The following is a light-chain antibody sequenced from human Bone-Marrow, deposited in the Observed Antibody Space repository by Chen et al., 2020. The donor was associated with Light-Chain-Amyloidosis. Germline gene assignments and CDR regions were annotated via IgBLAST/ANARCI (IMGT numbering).Light chain of an antibody. V-gene: IGLV3-25*03. CDR2: RDT. CDR3: QSADSSGTYEVI. CDR1: DLPTKY. J-gene: IGLJ2*01. Sequence: SYELTPPPSLSVSPGPTARITCSGDDLPTKYAYWYQQKPGQAPVLVIHRDTERPSGISERFSGSSSGTTATLTISGVQAEDEADYHCQSADSSGTYEVIFGGGTKLTVL.